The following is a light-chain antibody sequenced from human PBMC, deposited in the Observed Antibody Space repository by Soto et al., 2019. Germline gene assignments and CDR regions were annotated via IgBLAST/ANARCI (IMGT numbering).Light chain of an antibody. CDR2: GAA. V-gene: IGKV3-20*01. J-gene: IGKJ5*01. CDR1: QSVSSNY. Sequence: EIVLTQSPGTLSLSPGERATLSFRASQSVSSNYLAWYQHKLGQAPRLLIYGAASRATGIPDRFSGSGSGTDFTLTISRLEPEDFAVYYCQQYGSSPATFGQGTRLEI. CDR3: QQYGSSPAT.